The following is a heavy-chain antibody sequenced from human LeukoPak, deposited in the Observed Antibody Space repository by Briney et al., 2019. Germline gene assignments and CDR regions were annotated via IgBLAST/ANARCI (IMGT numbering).Heavy chain of an antibody. V-gene: IGHV3-23*01. CDR2: MSGSGYYT. CDR3: AKMEGQRLYDYCMDV. Sequence: GGSLRLPCAASGFAFSNFAMSWVRQAPGKGLEWVSAMSGSGYYTYYVESVKGRFTISRDNSKNTLYLHMNSLRADDTAVYYCAKMEGQRLYDYCMDVWGRGTTVTVSS. J-gene: IGHJ6*03. D-gene: IGHD3-3*01. CDR1: GFAFSNFA.